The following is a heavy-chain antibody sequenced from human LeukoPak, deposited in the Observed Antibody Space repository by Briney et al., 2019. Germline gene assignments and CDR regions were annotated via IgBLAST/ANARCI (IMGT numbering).Heavy chain of an antibody. D-gene: IGHD4-17*01. CDR2: IDYDGGSG. CDR1: GFTLSSYE. V-gene: IGHV3-23*01. CDR3: AKDPQSFYGDYDAFDY. Sequence: GGSLRLSCTVSGFTLSSYEMSWIRQAPGKGLEWVSSIDYDGGSGHYADSVKGRFTISRDNSNNTLFLHLNSLRGEDTAVYYCAKDPQSFYGDYDAFDYWGQGTLVTVSS. J-gene: IGHJ4*02.